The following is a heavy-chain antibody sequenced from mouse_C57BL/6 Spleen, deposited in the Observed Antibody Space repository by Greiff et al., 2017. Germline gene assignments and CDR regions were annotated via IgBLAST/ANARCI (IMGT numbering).Heavy chain of an antibody. CDR3: AREGYDVAY. Sequence: VQLQQSGPELVKPGASVKISCKASGYTFTDYYMNWVKQSHGKSLEWIGDINPNNGGTSYNQKFKGKATLTVDKSSSTAYMELRSLTSEDSAVYYCAREGYDVAYWGQGTLVTVSA. J-gene: IGHJ3*01. D-gene: IGHD2-2*01. V-gene: IGHV1-26*01. CDR1: GYTFTDYY. CDR2: INPNNGGT.